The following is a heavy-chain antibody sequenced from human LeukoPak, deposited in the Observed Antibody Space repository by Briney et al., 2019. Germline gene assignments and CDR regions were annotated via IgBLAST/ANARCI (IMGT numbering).Heavy chain of an antibody. V-gene: IGHV1-46*01. D-gene: IGHD1-1*01. J-gene: IGHJ3*02. CDR3: ARPYNWNVDAFDI. CDR1: GYTFTSYH. Sequence: ASVKVSCKASGYTFTSYHMHWVRQAPGQGLEWMGIINPSGGSTSYAQKFQGRVTMTRDTSTSTVYMELSSLRSEDTAVYYCARPYNWNVDAFDIWGQGTMVTVSS. CDR2: INPSGGST.